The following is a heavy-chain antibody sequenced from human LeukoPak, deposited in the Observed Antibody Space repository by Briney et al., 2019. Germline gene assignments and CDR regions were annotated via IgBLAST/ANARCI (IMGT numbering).Heavy chain of an antibody. CDR1: GFTVSSNY. D-gene: IGHD5-18*01. CDR3: ARDRVETAMGPQFRTYYYYGMDV. V-gene: IGHV3-66*01. J-gene: IGHJ6*02. Sequence: GGSLTLSCAASGFTVSSNYMTWVRQAPGKGLEWVSVIYGGGTTYYADSVKGRFTISRDNSKNTVYLQMNSLRVEDTAVYYCARDRVETAMGPQFRTYYYYGMDVWGQGTTVTVSS. CDR2: IYGGGTT.